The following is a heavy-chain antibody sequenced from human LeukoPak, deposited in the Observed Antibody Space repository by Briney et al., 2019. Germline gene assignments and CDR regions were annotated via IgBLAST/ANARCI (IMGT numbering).Heavy chain of an antibody. CDR1: GLTFNSFW. V-gene: IGHV3-74*01. CDR3: ARGGVNPVDH. Sequence: PGGSLRLSCVASGLTFNSFWMHWVRQAPGKGLVWVSDMNEYATTRRYADAVKGRFTISRDNAKNTLYLQMNNLRAEDTAMYFCARGGVNPVDHWGQGTLVTVSS. CDR2: MNEYATTR. D-gene: IGHD1-14*01. J-gene: IGHJ4*02.